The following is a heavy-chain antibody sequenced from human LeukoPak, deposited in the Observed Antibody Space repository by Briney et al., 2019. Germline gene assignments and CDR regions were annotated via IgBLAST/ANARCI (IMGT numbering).Heavy chain of an antibody. Sequence: GGSLRLSCAASGSTFSSYSMNWVRQAPGKGLEWVSSISSSSSYIYYADSVKGRFTISRDNAKNSLYLQMNSLRAEDTAVYYCARDKKDTAMVWGQGTLVTVSS. V-gene: IGHV3-21*01. J-gene: IGHJ4*02. CDR1: GSTFSSYS. D-gene: IGHD5-18*01. CDR2: ISSSSSYI. CDR3: ARDKKDTAMV.